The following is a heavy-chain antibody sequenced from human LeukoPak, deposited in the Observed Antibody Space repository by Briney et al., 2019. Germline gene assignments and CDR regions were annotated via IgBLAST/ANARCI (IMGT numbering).Heavy chain of an antibody. J-gene: IGHJ5*02. CDR2: INPNSGGT. Sequence: ASVKVSCKASGYTFTGYYMHWVRQAPGQGLEWMGWINPNSGGTNYAQKFQGRVTMTEDTSTDTAYMELSSLRSEDTAVYYCATDLPGYGDYEVLDPWGQGTLVTVSS. V-gene: IGHV1-2*02. CDR3: ATDLPGYGDYEVLDP. D-gene: IGHD4-17*01. CDR1: GYTFTGYY.